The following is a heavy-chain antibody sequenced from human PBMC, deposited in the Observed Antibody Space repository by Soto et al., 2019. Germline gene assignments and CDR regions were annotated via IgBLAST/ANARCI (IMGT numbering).Heavy chain of an antibody. CDR1: GGSISSSSYY. J-gene: IGHJ6*02. D-gene: IGHD3-3*01. V-gene: IGHV4-39*01. CDR3: ASRYDFWSGYGYATDV. Sequence: SETLSLTCTVSGGSISSSSYYWGWIRQPPGKGLEWIGSIYCSGSTYYNPSLKSRVTISVDTSKNQFSLKLSSVTAADTAVYYCASRYDFWSGYGYATDVWGPATTVTVSS. CDR2: IYCSGST.